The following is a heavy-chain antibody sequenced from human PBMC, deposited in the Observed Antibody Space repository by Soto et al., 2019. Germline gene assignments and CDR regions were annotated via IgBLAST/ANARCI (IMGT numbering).Heavy chain of an antibody. CDR3: GRSIRGWSRFDY. D-gene: IGHD6-19*01. CDR2: IKDDGSKK. J-gene: IGHJ4*02. CDR1: GFTFSSYR. V-gene: IGHV3-7*01. Sequence: GGSLNLSRAAFGFTFSSYRMHWLRPSPGKGLEYVGDIKDDGSKKNYVDSVRGRFTISRDNAKNSLSLQMNGLRVEDTAMYYCGRSIRGWSRFDYWGQGILVTVSS.